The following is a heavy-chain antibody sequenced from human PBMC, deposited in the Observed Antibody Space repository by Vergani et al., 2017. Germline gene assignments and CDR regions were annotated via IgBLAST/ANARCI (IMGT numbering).Heavy chain of an antibody. CDR2: ISGSGGRA. Sequence: ELQLMESGGGVVQPGGSLRLSCAASGFTFSSYGMYWVRQAPGKGLEWVSVISGSGGRAKYADSVKGRFPVSRDNSKKTLYLQLNRVRAEDTAVYYCARDVLPWDGHYFEYWGQGTLVTVSS. J-gene: IGHJ4*02. CDR1: GFTFSSYG. V-gene: IGHV3-23*01. D-gene: IGHD1-26*01. CDR3: ARDVLPWDGHYFEY.